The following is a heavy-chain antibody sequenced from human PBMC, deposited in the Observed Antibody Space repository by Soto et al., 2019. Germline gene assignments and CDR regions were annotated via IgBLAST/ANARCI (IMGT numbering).Heavy chain of an antibody. Sequence: QVQLQESGPGLVKPSQTLSLTCTVSGGSISSGGYYWSWIRQHPGKGLEWIGYISYSGSTYYNPSLKSRITISVDTSKDQFALKLSSVTAPDTAVYYCAREGAGPKGSSSWPDDAFDIWGQGTMVTVSS. CDR2: ISYSGST. J-gene: IGHJ3*02. CDR3: AREGAGPKGSSSWPDDAFDI. V-gene: IGHV4-31*03. D-gene: IGHD6-13*01. CDR1: GGSISSGGYY.